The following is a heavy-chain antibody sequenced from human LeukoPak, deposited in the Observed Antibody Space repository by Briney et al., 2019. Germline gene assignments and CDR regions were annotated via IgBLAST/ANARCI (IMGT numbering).Heavy chain of an antibody. J-gene: IGHJ4*02. CDR2: INSNGDEI. Sequence: GGSLRLSCSASGFILRSHAMHWVRQAPGKGLEWVSGINSNGDEIYYADSVRGRFTISRDNSNNALYLQMDSLRAEDTAVYYCANWIGSSSRDYWGQGTLVTVSS. CDR3: ANWIGSSSRDY. CDR1: GFILRSHA. D-gene: IGHD6-6*01. V-gene: IGHV3-23*01.